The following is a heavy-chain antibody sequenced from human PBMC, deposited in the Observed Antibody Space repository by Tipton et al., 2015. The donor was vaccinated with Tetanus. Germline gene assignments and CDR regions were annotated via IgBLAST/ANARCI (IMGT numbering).Heavy chain of an antibody. J-gene: IGHJ6*02. V-gene: IGHV1-2*02. CDR2: IDPNSGGT. D-gene: IGHD3-22*01. CDR1: GYTFTGYY. Sequence: QMQLVQSGAEVKKPGASVKVSCKASGYTFTGYYIYWVRQAPGQGLEWMGWIDPNSGGTVYAQKFQGRVPMTRDTSISTAYMELRSPRSDDTAVYYCARDRGDYIYYGMDVWGPGTTVTVS. CDR3: ARDRGDYIYYGMDV.